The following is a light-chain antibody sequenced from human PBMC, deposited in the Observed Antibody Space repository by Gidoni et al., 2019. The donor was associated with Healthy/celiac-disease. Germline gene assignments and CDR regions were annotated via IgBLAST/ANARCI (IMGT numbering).Light chain of an antibody. CDR2: DAS. V-gene: IGKV1-5*01. Sequence: DIQMTPSPSTLSASVGDRVTITCRARHSISSWLAWYQQKPGKAPKLLIYDASSLESWVPSRFSGSGSGTEFTLTISSLQPDDFATYYCQQYNSYPYTFGQGTKLEIK. CDR1: HSISSW. CDR3: QQYNSYPYT. J-gene: IGKJ2*01.